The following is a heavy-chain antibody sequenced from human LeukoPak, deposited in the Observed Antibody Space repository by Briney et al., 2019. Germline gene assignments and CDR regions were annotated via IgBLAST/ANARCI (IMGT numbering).Heavy chain of an antibody. Sequence: GGSLRLSCAASGFTFSSYSMNWVRQAPGKGLEWVSSISSSSSYIYYADSVKGRFTISRDNAKNSLYLQMNSLRAEDTAVYYCARDVSHYYGSGSPTDYWGQGTLVTVSS. D-gene: IGHD3-10*01. V-gene: IGHV3-21*01. CDR2: ISSSSSYI. CDR1: GFTFSSYS. CDR3: ARDVSHYYGSGSPTDY. J-gene: IGHJ4*02.